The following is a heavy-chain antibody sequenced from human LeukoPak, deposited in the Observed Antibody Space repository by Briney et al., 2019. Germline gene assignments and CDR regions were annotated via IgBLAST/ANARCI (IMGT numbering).Heavy chain of an antibody. CDR2: ISTSSSYI. Sequence: GGSLRLSCAASGFTFSSYSMNWVRQAPGKGLEWVSCISTSSSYIYYADSVKGRFTISRDNAKKSLYLQMNSLRAEDTAVYYCARVGEKPFHLWPEIDYWGQGTLVTVSS. V-gene: IGHV3-21*01. D-gene: IGHD3-10*01. CDR3: ARVGEKPFHLWPEIDY. CDR1: GFTFSSYS. J-gene: IGHJ4*02.